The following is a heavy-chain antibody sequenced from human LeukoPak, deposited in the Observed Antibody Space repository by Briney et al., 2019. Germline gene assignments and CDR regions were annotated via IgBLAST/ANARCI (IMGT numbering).Heavy chain of an antibody. V-gene: IGHV3-23*01. CDR2: ISGRGGST. D-gene: IGHD2-21*02. Sequence: PGGSLRLSCAASGFTFSNYAMIWVRQAPGKGLEWVSAISGRGGSTYYADSVKGRFTISRDNSKDTLSLQMNSLRFEDTAVYYCAKDLGAVVTAIPSYWGQGTLVTVSS. CDR1: GFTFSNYA. CDR3: AKDLGAVVTAIPSY. J-gene: IGHJ4*02.